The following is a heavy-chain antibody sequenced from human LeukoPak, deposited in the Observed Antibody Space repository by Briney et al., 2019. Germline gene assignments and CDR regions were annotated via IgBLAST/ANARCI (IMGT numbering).Heavy chain of an antibody. Sequence: SETLSLTCTVSGGSISSYYWSWIRQPPGKGLEWIGYIYYSGSTNYNPSLKSRVTISVDTSKNQFSLKLSSVTAADTAVYYCAKGSFRMTDAFDIWGQGAMVTVSS. CDR3: AKGSFRMTDAFDI. J-gene: IGHJ3*02. V-gene: IGHV4-59*01. CDR2: IYYSGST. D-gene: IGHD3-16*02. CDR1: GGSISSYY.